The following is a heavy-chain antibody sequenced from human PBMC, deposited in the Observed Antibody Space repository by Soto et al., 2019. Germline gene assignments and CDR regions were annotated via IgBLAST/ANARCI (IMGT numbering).Heavy chain of an antibody. CDR3: ARCDVVVLTATSNFDD. D-gene: IGHD2-21*02. J-gene: IGHJ4*02. Sequence: EVQLVESGGGLVKPGGSLRLSCAASGFTFSSYTMKWVRQAPGKGLEWVASISSSYYIKYADSVKGRFTIARDNAKNSLYLQMNSLRAEDTAVDYCARCDVVVLTATSNFDDWGQGTLVTVSS. CDR2: ISSSYYI. CDR1: GFTFSSYT. V-gene: IGHV3-21*01.